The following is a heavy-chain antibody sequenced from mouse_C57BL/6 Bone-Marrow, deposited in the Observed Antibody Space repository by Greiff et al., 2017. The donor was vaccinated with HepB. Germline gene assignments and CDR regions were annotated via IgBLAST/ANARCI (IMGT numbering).Heavy chain of an antibody. CDR1: GYTFTSYG. J-gene: IGHJ1*03. CDR2: IYPRSGNT. D-gene: IGHD4-1*01. V-gene: IGHV1-81*01. Sequence: VQLQQSGAELARPGASVKLSCKASGYTFTSYGISWVKQRTGQGLEWIGEIYPRSGNTYYNEKFKGKATLTADKSSSTAYMELRSLTSEDSAVYFCARPRTGTGWYFDVWGTGTTVTVSS. CDR3: ARPRTGTGWYFDV.